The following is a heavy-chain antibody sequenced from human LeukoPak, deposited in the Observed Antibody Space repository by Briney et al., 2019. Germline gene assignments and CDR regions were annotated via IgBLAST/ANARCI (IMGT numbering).Heavy chain of an antibody. CDR3: ASFDSSGPYFDY. D-gene: IGHD3-22*01. Sequence: GASVKVSCKASGYTFTTYYMHWVRQAPGQGLEWMGIINPSGDSTSYAQKFQGRVTMTRDTSTSTAYMELSSLRSEDTAVYYCASFDSSGPYFDYWGQGTLVTVSS. CDR1: GYTFTTYY. CDR2: INPSGDST. J-gene: IGHJ4*02. V-gene: IGHV1-46*01.